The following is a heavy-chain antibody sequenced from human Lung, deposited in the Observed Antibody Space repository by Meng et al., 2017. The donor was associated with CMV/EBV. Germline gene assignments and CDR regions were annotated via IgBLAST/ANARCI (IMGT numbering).Heavy chain of an antibody. Sequence: QITMKWSGPTLVKPTQTLTRPCTFSGFSLRTSGVGVGWIRQPLGKALECLAIIYGDDVKRYSPSLESRLTVTKDTSKNQVVLTMTNMVPVDTATYYCARAAARPSDWFDPWGQGTLVTVSS. CDR1: GFSLRTSGVG. CDR3: ARAAARPSDWFDP. J-gene: IGHJ5*02. CDR2: IYGDDVK. V-gene: IGHV2-5*02. D-gene: IGHD6-6*01.